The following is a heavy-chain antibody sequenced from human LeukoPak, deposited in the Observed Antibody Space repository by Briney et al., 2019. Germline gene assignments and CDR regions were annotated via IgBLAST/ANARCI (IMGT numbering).Heavy chain of an antibody. CDR1: GGSIFSYY. V-gene: IGHV4-4*08. J-gene: IGHJ2*01. Sequence: SETLSLTCTVSGGSIFSYYRNWIRQPPGKGLEWIGYIYPNGITSYNPSLRSRGTISIATSKNQFSLRLRSVTAADTAIYHCARRAYYDTSGYYPTSGYFDLWGRGTLVTVSS. D-gene: IGHD3-22*01. CDR2: IYPNGIT. CDR3: ARRAYYDTSGYYPTSGYFDL.